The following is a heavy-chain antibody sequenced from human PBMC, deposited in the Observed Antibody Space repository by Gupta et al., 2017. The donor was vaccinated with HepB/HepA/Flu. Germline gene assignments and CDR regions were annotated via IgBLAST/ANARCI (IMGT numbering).Heavy chain of an antibody. Sequence: QLPLQESGPGLVRPSETLSLTCSVSGDSIRRSNSFWGIIRQPPGKGLEWIGSVDCSGTTYYNPSLKSRVTIYIDTSNNQFSLRVTSVTAADTAVYVCARNRERGLVTVFDYWGQGARVTVSS. CDR1: GDSIRRSNSF. D-gene: IGHD3-9*01. CDR2: VDCSGTT. CDR3: ARNRERGLVTVFDY. V-gene: IGHV4-39*01. J-gene: IGHJ4*02.